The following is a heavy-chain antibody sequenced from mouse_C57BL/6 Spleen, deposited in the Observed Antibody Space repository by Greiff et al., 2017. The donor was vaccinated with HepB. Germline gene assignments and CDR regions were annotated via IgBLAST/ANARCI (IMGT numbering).Heavy chain of an antibody. CDR1: GYTFTDYY. Sequence: VQLQQSGPELVKPGASVKISCKASGYTFTDYYMNWVKQSHGKSLEWIGDINPNNGGTSYNQKFKGKATLTVDKSSSTAYMELRSLTSEDSAVYYCARGVPYSYWGQGTTLTVSS. CDR3: ARGVPYSY. J-gene: IGHJ2*01. D-gene: IGHD2-10*01. CDR2: INPNNGGT. V-gene: IGHV1-26*01.